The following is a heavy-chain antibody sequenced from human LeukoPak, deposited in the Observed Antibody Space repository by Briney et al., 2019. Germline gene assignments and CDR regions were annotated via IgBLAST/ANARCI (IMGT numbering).Heavy chain of an antibody. CDR1: GYTFTSYY. CDR2: ISVINNANT. V-gene: IGHV1-18*04. D-gene: IGHD2-21*02. Sequence: ASVKVSCKASGYTFTSYYMHWVRQAPGQGLEWMGWISVINNANTRYAQNFQGRLTMTIDTSTTTAYMELRSLRSDDTAVYYCSREFPFCGADCFSGVFDIWGQGTMVTVS. J-gene: IGHJ3*02. CDR3: SREFPFCGADCFSGVFDI.